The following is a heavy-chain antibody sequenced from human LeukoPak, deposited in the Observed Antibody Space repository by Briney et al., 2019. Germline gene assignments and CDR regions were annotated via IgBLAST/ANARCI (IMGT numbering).Heavy chain of an antibody. CDR3: ASGKYSYGYYFDY. J-gene: IGHJ4*02. Sequence: SETLSLTCAVYGGSFSGYYWSWIRQPPGKGLEWIGEINHSGSTNYNPSLKSRVTISVDTSKNQFSLKPSSVTAADTAVYYCASGKYSYGYYFDYWGQGTLVTVSS. V-gene: IGHV4-34*01. D-gene: IGHD5-18*01. CDR2: INHSGST. CDR1: GGSFSGYY.